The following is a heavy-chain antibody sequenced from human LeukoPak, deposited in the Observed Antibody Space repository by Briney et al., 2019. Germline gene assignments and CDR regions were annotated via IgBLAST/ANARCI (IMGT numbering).Heavy chain of an antibody. V-gene: IGHV1-18*04. Sequence: GASVKVSCKASGYTFTNYGITWVGQDPGQGLEWMGWISAYNDNTNYEQKFQGRVTMTTDTSTITVYMKLRSLRSDDTAIYYCARTDYDILTGARMDVWGKGTTVSVSS. D-gene: IGHD3-9*01. CDR2: ISAYNDNT. CDR1: GYTFTNYG. CDR3: ARTDYDILTGARMDV. J-gene: IGHJ6*01.